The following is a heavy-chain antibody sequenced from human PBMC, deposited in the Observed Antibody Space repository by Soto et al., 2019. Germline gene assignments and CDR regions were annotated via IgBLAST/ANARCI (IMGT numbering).Heavy chain of an antibody. J-gene: IGHJ5*02. CDR2: IYYTGST. Sequence: QVHLQESGPGLVKPSQTLSLTCTVSGGSITSGPYYWSWIRQHPGKGLEWIGYIYYTGSTYSNPSLESRITMSVDTSKNQFSLKLRSVTAADTAVYYCARLFGDYVGWFDPWGQGTLVTVSS. V-gene: IGHV4-31*03. CDR1: GGSITSGPYY. CDR3: ARLFGDYVGWFDP. D-gene: IGHD4-17*01.